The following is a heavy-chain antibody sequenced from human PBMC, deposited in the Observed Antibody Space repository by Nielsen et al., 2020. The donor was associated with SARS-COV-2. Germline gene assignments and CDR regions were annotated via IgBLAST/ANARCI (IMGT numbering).Heavy chain of an antibody. CDR3: ARDGPEPPLFDYYYGMDV. CDR1: GFTFSSYA. J-gene: IGHJ6*02. V-gene: IGHV3-23*01. CDR2: ISGSGGST. Sequence: GESLKISCAASGFTFSSYAMSWVRQAPGKGLEWVSAISGSGGSTYYADSVKGRFTISRDNSKNTLYLQMNSLRAEDTAVYYCARDGPEPPLFDYYYGMDVWGQGTTVTVSS.